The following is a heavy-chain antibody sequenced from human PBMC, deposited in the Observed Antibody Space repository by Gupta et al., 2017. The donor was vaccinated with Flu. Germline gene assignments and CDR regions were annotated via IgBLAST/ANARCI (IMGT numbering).Heavy chain of an antibody. Sequence: QVQLVQSGPEVKRPGSSVKVSCRASGGTFSNYAVGWVRQAPGQGLEWMGGVIPLFGTTNNAQKFQGRVTFTADKFTSTAYMEWSTLRSEDTAIYYCATVFCNKGVCYTGGRFDVWGQGTLVGVSS. D-gene: IGHD2-8*01. CDR3: ATVFCNKGVCYTGGRFDV. CDR1: GGTFSNYA. CDR2: VIPLFGTT. V-gene: IGHV1-69*06. J-gene: IGHJ4*02.